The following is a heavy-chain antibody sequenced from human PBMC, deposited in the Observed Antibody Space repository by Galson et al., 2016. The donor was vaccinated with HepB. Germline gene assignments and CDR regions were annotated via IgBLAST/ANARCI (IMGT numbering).Heavy chain of an antibody. J-gene: IGHJ4*02. CDR1: GFTFSRSV. CDR2: INGNGGST. Sequence: SLRLSCAASGFTFSRSVMTWVRQAPGKGLEWVSAINGNGGSTYYADSVKGRFTISRDNSKNTLYLHMNSLRAEDTAIYYCAKVGETRGYYGYLDYWGRRTLVTVSS. CDR3: AKVGETRGYYGYLDY. V-gene: IGHV3-23*01. D-gene: IGHD3-22*01.